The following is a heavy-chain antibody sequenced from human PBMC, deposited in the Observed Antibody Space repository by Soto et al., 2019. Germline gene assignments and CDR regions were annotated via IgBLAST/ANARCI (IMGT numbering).Heavy chain of an antibody. CDR3: AKDYWHFGSDPLDY. D-gene: IGHD3-10*01. J-gene: IGHJ4*02. Sequence: GGSLRLSSAASRFSFSSYAMSWVRQAPGKGLYWVSTISGGGSTTYYADSVQGRFAVSRDNSNNTLYLQMNSLIAEDTAVYYCAKDYWHFGSDPLDYWGRGTLVTVSS. CDR1: RFSFSSYA. V-gene: IGHV3-23*01. CDR2: ISGGGSTT.